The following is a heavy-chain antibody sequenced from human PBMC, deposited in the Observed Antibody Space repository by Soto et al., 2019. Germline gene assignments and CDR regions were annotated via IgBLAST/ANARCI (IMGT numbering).Heavy chain of an antibody. D-gene: IGHD4-4*01. Sequence: PSETLSLTCSVSSGSISSRSYCWGWIRQPPGKGLEWIGNMCYSGNTYYNPSLKSRVTMSVDTSKNQFSLKLSSVTAADTAVYFCSGLNNYEINWFDPCGQGTLVTVSS. CDR1: SGSISSRSYC. CDR2: MCYSGNT. J-gene: IGHJ5*02. V-gene: IGHV4-39*01. CDR3: SGLNNYEINWFDP.